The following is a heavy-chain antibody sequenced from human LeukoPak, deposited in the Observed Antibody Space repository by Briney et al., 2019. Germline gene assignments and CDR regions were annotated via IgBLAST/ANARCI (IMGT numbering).Heavy chain of an antibody. CDR3: ARDLVVTSGY. D-gene: IGHD2-2*01. Sequence: GESLRLSCAASGFTFSSYWMHWVRQAPGKGLVWVARISSDGSSTTYADSVKGRFTISRDNAKNTLYLQMNSLRVEDTAVYYCARDLVVTSGYWGQGTLVTVSS. CDR2: ISSDGSST. CDR1: GFTFSSYW. V-gene: IGHV3-74*03. J-gene: IGHJ4*02.